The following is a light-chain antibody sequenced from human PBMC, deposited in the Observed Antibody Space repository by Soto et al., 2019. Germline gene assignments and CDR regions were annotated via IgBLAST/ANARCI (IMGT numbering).Light chain of an antibody. Sequence: VLTQPPSVSAAPGQKVTISCSGSSSNIGGNSVSWYQQLPGTAPKLLIYDDDKRPSGIPDRFSGSKSGNTASLTVSGLQAEDEADYYCSSFAGSNNFPYVFGTGTKVTVL. V-gene: IGLV1-51*01. J-gene: IGLJ1*01. CDR2: DDD. CDR3: SSFAGSNNFPYV. CDR1: SSNIGGNS.